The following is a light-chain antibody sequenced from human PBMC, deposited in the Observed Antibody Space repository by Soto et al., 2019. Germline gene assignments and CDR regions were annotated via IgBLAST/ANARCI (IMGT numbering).Light chain of an antibody. CDR2: DAS. CDR3: QHSNHLPL. Sequence: DIQMTQSPPSLSASVGDRVTITCQASQDIGTYLNWYQHKPGKAPNLVIYDASNLETGVPSRFSVGGSGTDFTFTISSLLPDDIATYYCQHSNHLPLFGPGTKVDF. J-gene: IGKJ3*01. V-gene: IGKV1-33*01. CDR1: QDIGTY.